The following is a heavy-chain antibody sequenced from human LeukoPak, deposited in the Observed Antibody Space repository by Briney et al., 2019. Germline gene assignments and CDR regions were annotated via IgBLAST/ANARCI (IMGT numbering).Heavy chain of an antibody. CDR2: ISWNSGSI. Sequence: GGSLRLSCAASGFTFDDYAMHWVRQAPGKGLEWVSGISWNSGSIGYADSVEGRFTISRDNAKNSLYLQMNSLRAEDTALYYCAKDSRIGWGSSIAVAGTSPAYFDYWGQGTLVTVSS. D-gene: IGHD6-19*01. CDR1: GFTFDDYA. J-gene: IGHJ4*02. CDR3: AKDSRIGWGSSIAVAGTSPAYFDY. V-gene: IGHV3-9*01.